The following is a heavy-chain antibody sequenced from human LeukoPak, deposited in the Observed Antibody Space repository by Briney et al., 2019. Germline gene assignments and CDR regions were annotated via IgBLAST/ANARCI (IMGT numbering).Heavy chain of an antibody. CDR1: GGSISSGSYY. J-gene: IGHJ6*02. CDR2: IYTSGST. V-gene: IGHV4-61*02. Sequence: SETLSLTCTVSGGSISSGSYYWSWLRPPAGKGLEWIGRIYTSGSTNHNPSFKSRVTISVDTSKNQFSLKLSSVTAADTAVYYCARDRVGTRSDGMDVWGQGTTVTVSS. CDR3: ARDRVGTRSDGMDV. D-gene: IGHD1-26*01.